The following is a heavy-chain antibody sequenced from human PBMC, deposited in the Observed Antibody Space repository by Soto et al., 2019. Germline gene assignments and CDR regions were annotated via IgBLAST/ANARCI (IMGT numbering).Heavy chain of an antibody. Sequence: ASVKVSCKASGYTFTSYGISWVRQAPGQGLEWMGWISAYNGNTNYAQKLQGRVTMTTDTSTSSAYMELRSLRSDDTAVYYCARDNHYGSGSYYNGEYYYYYYMDVWGKGTTVTVSS. CDR2: ISAYNGNT. V-gene: IGHV1-18*01. CDR1: GYTFTSYG. J-gene: IGHJ6*03. D-gene: IGHD3-10*01. CDR3: ARDNHYGSGSYYNGEYYYYYYMDV.